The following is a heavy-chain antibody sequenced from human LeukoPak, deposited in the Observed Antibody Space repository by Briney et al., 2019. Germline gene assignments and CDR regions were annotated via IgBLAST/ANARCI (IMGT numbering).Heavy chain of an antibody. J-gene: IGHJ5*02. V-gene: IGHV1-2*02. Sequence: RASVKVSCKASGYTFTSYYIHWVRQAPGQGLEWMGWINPNSGGTNYAQKFQGRVTMTRDTSISTAYMELSRLRSDDTAVYYCASGFQITMVRGAPGDWFDPWGQGTLVTVSS. CDR1: GYTFTSYY. CDR3: ASGFQITMVRGAPGDWFDP. CDR2: INPNSGGT. D-gene: IGHD3-10*01.